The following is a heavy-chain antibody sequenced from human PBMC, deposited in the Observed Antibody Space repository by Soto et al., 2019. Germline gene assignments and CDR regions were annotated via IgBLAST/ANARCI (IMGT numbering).Heavy chain of an antibody. CDR2: ISYDGSNK. CDR1: GFTFSSYG. CDR3: AKRSWELEVDY. V-gene: IGHV3-30*18. Sequence: GGSLRLSCADSGFTFSSYGMHWVRQAPGKGLEWVAGISYDGSNKYYADSVKGPFTISRDNSKKTLYLQMNSLRAEDTAVYYCAKRSWELEVDYWGQGTLVTVSS. D-gene: IGHD1-1*01. J-gene: IGHJ4*02.